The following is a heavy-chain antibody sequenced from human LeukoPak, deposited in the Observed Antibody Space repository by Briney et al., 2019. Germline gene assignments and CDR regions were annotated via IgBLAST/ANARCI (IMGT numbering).Heavy chain of an antibody. CDR1: GGSVSSSKYL. V-gene: IGHV4-39*07. CDR3: AGLGVMVLVYQSES. D-gene: IGHD2-8*01. Sequence: SETLSLACAVSGGSVSSSKYLWGWIRQPPGKELEWIGSISYSGNTDYNPSLKSRVTLSVDTSKNQFSLKLTSVTAADSAVYYCAGLGVMVLVYQSESWGQGTPVTVSS. J-gene: IGHJ1*01. CDR2: ISYSGNT.